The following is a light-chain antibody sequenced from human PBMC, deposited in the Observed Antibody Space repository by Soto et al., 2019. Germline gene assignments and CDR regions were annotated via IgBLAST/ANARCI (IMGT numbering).Light chain of an antibody. CDR2: DVS. Sequence: SVLTQPASLSGSPGQSIIISCTGTSSDVGGYNYVSWYQHHPGKAPKLMIYDVSNRPSGVSNRFSGSKSGNTASLTISGLQPEDEADYYCSSYTTSNTRQIVFGTGTKVTVL. CDR3: SSYTTSNTRQIV. V-gene: IGLV2-14*03. J-gene: IGLJ1*01. CDR1: SSDVGGYNY.